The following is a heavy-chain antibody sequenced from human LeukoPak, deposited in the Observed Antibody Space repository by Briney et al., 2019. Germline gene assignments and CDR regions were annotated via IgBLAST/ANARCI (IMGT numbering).Heavy chain of an antibody. J-gene: IGHJ4*02. D-gene: IGHD2-15*01. CDR2: ISSSRSHI. V-gene: IGHV3-21*04. Sequence: PGGSLRLSCAASGFTFNSYSMNWVRQAPGKGLEWVSFISSSRSHIYYADSVKGRFTISRDNAKNSLYLQMNSLRAEDTAVYYCAKVYSNGDYYFDYWGQGTLVTVSS. CDR1: GFTFNSYS. CDR3: AKVYSNGDYYFDY.